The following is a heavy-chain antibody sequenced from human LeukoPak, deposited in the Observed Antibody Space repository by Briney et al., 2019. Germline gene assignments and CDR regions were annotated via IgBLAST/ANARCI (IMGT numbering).Heavy chain of an antibody. V-gene: IGHV1-18*01. CDR2: ISAYNGNT. J-gene: IGHJ4*02. Sequence: ASVKVSCKASGYTFTSYGISWVRQAPGQGLEWMGWISAYNGNTNYAQKLQGRVTMTTDTSTSTAYMELRSLRSDDTAVYYCARAKGGNGDTAMVYFDYWGQGTLVTVSS. CDR1: GYTFTSYG. CDR3: ARAKGGNGDTAMVYFDY. D-gene: IGHD5-18*01.